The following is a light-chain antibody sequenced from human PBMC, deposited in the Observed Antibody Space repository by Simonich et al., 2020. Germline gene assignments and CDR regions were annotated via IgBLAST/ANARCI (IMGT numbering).Light chain of an antibody. CDR2: RNN. J-gene: IGLJ2*01. CDR1: SSNIGSNY. CDR3: AAWDDSLSGVV. V-gene: IGLV1-47*01. Sequence: QSVLTQPPSASGTPGQRVTISCSGSSSNIGSNYVYWYQQLPGTAPKLLSYRNNPRPSGVPDRFSGSKSGTSASLAISGLRSEDEADYYCAAWDDSLSGVVFGGGTKLTVL.